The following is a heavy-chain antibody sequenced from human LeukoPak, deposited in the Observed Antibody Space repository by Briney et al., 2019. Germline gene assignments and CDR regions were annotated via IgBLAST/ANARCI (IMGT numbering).Heavy chain of an antibody. CDR1: GFTFSNYA. D-gene: IGHD6-13*01. CDR2: IRYDGTTK. Sequence: GRFLRLSCAASGFTFSNYAMHWVRQAPGKGLEWVAFIRYDGTTKYYADSVKGRFTISRDNSKNTLYLQMNSLRVEDTSLYYCAKALYISNWFYFDYWGQGTLVTVSS. J-gene: IGHJ4*02. V-gene: IGHV3-30*02. CDR3: AKALYISNWFYFDY.